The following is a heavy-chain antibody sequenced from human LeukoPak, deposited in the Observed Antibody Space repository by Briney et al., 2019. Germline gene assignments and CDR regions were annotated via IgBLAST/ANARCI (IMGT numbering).Heavy chain of an antibody. CDR1: GGSISSYY. J-gene: IGHJ4*02. V-gene: IGHV4-59*01. Sequence: PSETLSLXCTVSGGSISSYYWSWIRKPPGKGLEWFGYIYYSGSTNYNPSLRSRVTISVDTPKNQFSLKLTSVTAADTAVYYCARRGSSWDYFDYWGQGALVTVSS. CDR2: IYYSGST. D-gene: IGHD6-6*01. CDR3: ARRGSSWDYFDY.